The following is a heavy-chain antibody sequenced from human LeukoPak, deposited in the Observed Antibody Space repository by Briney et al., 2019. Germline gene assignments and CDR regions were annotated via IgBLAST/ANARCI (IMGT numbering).Heavy chain of an antibody. D-gene: IGHD4-17*01. J-gene: IGHJ4*02. V-gene: IGHV3-11*01. Sequence: GGSLRLSCAASGFTFSDYYVSWIRQAPGKGLEWVSYISSSGSTIYYADSVKGRFTISRDNAKNSLYLQMNSLRAEGTAVYYCASQYKTVTTYYWGQGTLVTVSS. CDR1: GFTFSDYY. CDR3: ASQYKTVTTYY. CDR2: ISSSGSTI.